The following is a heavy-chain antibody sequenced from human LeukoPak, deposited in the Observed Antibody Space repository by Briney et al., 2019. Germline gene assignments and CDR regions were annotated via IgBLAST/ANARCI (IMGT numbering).Heavy chain of an antibody. CDR2: ISGSGGTT. D-gene: IGHD3-22*01. CDR3: ARIYDSSGFDY. J-gene: IGHJ4*02. CDR1: GGSISSGGYY. V-gene: IGHV3-23*01. Sequence: ETLSLTCTVSGGSISSGGYYWSWVRQAPGKGLEWVSAISGSGGTTYYADSVKGRFTISRDNSKNTLYLQMNSLRAEDTAVYYCARIYDSSGFDYWGQGTLVTVSS.